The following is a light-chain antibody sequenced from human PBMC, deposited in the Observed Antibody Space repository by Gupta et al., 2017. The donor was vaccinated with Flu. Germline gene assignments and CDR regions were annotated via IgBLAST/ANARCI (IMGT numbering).Light chain of an antibody. CDR2: GAS. V-gene: IGKV3-20*01. Sequence: EIVLTQSPGTLSLSPGERATPSCRASQSVRSSQLAWYQQKPGQAPRLLIYGASSRATGIPDRFSGSGSGTDFTLTISRLEPEDFAVYYCQQYVSSPWTFGQGTKVEIK. CDR3: QQYVSSPWT. J-gene: IGKJ1*01. CDR1: QSVRSSQ.